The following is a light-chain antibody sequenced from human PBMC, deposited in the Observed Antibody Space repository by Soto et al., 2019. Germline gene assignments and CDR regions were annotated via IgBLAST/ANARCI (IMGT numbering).Light chain of an antibody. J-gene: IGKJ5*01. V-gene: IGKV3-15*01. CDR1: QSVSIH. CDR3: QQYSNWPPIT. Sequence: EIVLTQSPGTLSLSPGERATLSCSASQSVSIHLAWYQQKPGQAPRLLIYDTSTRATGIPARFSGSGSGTEFTLTISSLQSEDFAVYYCQQYSNWPPITFGQGTRLEIK. CDR2: DTS.